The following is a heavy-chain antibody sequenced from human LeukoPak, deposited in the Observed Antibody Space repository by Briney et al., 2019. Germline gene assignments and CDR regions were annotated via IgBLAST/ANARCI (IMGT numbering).Heavy chain of an antibody. CDR2: IYYSGST. CDR3: AREAPDYGDYVRGDFDI. CDR1: GGSISSYY. J-gene: IGHJ3*02. Sequence: SETLSLTCTVSGGSISSYYWGWFRQPPGKGLEWIGYIYYSGSTNYNPSLKSRVTISVDTSKNQFSLKLSSVTAADTAVYYCAREAPDYGDYVRGDFDIWGQGTMVTVSS. V-gene: IGHV4-59*01. D-gene: IGHD4-17*01.